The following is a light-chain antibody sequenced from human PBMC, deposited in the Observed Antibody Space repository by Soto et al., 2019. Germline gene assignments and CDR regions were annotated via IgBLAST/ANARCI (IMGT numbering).Light chain of an antibody. Sequence: DIQLTQSPSSLSASVGDRVTITCRTRQSISNYLNWYQHKTGKAPKLLIYAASSLQSGVPSRFSGSGSGTDFTLTISSLQPEDFATYYCQQTYTIPWTFGQGTKVEIK. CDR2: AAS. CDR3: QQTYTIPWT. CDR1: QSISNY. V-gene: IGKV1-39*01. J-gene: IGKJ1*01.